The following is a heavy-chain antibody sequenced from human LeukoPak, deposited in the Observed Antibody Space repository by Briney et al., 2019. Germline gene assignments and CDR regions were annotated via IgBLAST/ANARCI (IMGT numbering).Heavy chain of an antibody. D-gene: IGHD1-7*01. CDR2: ISRTGGST. V-gene: IGHV3-43*02. J-gene: IGHJ4*02. Sequence: PRGSLRLSCAASGFIFDDYDMHWVRQAPGKGLEWVSLISRTGGSTYYADSVKGRFTISRDNSKNSLYLQMNSLRTEDTALYYCVKGDWNSRFDHWGQGTLVTASS. CDR1: GFIFDDYD. CDR3: VKGDWNSRFDH.